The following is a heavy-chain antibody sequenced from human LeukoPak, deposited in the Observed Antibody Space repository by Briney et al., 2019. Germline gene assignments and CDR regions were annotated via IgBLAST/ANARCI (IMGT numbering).Heavy chain of an antibody. J-gene: IGHJ4*02. V-gene: IGHV3-23*01. CDR1: GFTFSSYA. CDR2: ISGSGGST. Sequence: GGSLRLSCAASGFTFSSYAMSWVRQAPGKGLEWVSAISGSGGSTYYADSVKGRFTISRDNSKNTLYLQMNSLRAEDTAVYYCTTDGVANFDYWGQGTLVTVSS. D-gene: IGHD2-8*01. CDR3: TTDGVANFDY.